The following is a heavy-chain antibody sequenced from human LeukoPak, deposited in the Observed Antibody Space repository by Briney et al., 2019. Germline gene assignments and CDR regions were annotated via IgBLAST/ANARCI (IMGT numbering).Heavy chain of an antibody. CDR3: ATLSSGSLVPYYFDS. V-gene: IGHV1-69-2*01. D-gene: IGHD1-26*01. CDR2: VDPEDGET. J-gene: IGHJ4*02. CDR1: GYTFTDYY. Sequence: ASVKVSCKVSGYTFTDYYMHWVQQAPGKGLEWMGLVDPEDGETIYAEKFQGRVTITADTSTDTAYMELSSLRSEDTAVYYCATLSSGSLVPYYFDSCGQGTLVTVSS.